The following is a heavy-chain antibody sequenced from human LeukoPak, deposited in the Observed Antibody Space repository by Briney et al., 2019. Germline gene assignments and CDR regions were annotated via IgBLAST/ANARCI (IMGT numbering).Heavy chain of an antibody. CDR1: GGSISNGDYY. J-gene: IGHJ4*01. CDR3: ARQLPTAAADTRGYFDY. CDR2: IFYGGST. V-gene: IGHV4-39*01. Sequence: KPSETLSLTCSVSGGSISNGDYYRGWIRQAPGKGLEWIGSIFYGGSTHYNPSLKSRATISVDTSKNQFSLKLTSVTAADAAMYYCARQLPTAAADTRGYFDYWGQGTVVTVSS. D-gene: IGHD6-25*01.